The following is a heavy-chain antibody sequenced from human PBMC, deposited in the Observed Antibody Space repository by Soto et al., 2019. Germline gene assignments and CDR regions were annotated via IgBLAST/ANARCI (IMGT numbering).Heavy chain of an antibody. CDR2: IYHSGST. Sequence: PSETLSLTCAVSGYSISSGYYWGWIRQPPGKGLEWIGSIYHSGSTYYNPSLKSRVTISVDTSKNQFSLKLSSVTAADTAVYYCARDSSGYYRRRYAFDIWGQGTMVTVS. D-gene: IGHD3-22*01. CDR3: ARDSSGYYRRRYAFDI. J-gene: IGHJ3*02. CDR1: GYSISSGYY. V-gene: IGHV4-38-2*02.